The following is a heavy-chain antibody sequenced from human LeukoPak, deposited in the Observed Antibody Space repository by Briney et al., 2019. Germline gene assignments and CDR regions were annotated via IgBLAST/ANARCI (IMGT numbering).Heavy chain of an antibody. CDR2: IYYSGST. CDR1: GGSISSSSYY. D-gene: IGHD2-2*01. Sequence: SETLSLTCTVSGGSISSSSYYWGWIRQPPGKGLEWIGSIYYSGSTYYNPSLMSRVTISVDTSKNQFSLKLSSVTAADTAVYYCASLLGYCSSTSCSNYYYYMDVWGKGTTVTVSS. CDR3: ASLLGYCSSTSCSNYYYYMDV. J-gene: IGHJ6*03. V-gene: IGHV4-39*01.